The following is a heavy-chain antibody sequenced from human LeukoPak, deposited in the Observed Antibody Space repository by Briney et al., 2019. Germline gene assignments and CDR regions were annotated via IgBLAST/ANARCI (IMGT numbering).Heavy chain of an antibody. CDR1: GGSISTYY. CDR3: ARVITATTREDS. D-gene: IGHD1-20*01. V-gene: IGHV4-59*08. J-gene: IGHJ4*02. Sequence: SETLCLTCTVSGGSISTYYWSWIRQPPGKGLEWIGYIYYTGSTYYNPSLKSRVTMAVDTSKNQFSLKLISVTAADTAVYYCARVITATTREDSWGQGTLVTVSS. CDR2: IYYTGST.